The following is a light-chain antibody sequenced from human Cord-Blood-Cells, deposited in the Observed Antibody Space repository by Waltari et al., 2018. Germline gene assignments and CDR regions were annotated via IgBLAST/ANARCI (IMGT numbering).Light chain of an antibody. CDR1: QSVNSN. CDR2: GAS. CDR3: QQYNNWPIT. V-gene: IGKV3D-15*01. Sequence: EIVMTQSPATLSVSPGERATLSCRASQSVNSNLAWYQQKPGQAPRLLIYGASIRATGIPARFSGSGSGTEFTLTISSLQSEDFAVYYCQQYNNWPITFGQGTRLEIK. J-gene: IGKJ5*01.